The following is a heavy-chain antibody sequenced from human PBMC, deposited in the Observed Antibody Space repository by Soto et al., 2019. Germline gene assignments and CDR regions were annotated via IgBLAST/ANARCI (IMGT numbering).Heavy chain of an antibody. CDR3: ARHDRDSSGYYYSRGQEGPFDY. Sequence: QLQLQESGPGLVKPSETLSLACSVSGDSISSSNYYWAWIRQPPGKGLEWIGSIYYSGITYYNPSLKSRVTISVDTSKNQSSLKLSSVTAADTAVYYCARHDRDSSGYYYSRGQEGPFDYWGQGTLVTVSS. CDR1: GDSISSSNYY. V-gene: IGHV4-39*01. J-gene: IGHJ4*02. D-gene: IGHD3-22*01. CDR2: IYYSGIT.